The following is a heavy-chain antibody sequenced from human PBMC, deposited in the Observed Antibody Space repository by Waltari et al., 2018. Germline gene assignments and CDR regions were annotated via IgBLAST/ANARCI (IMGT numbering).Heavy chain of an antibody. J-gene: IGHJ4*02. Sequence: EVQMVQSGAEVKKPGESLKISCTGSGYSFTNQWIDWVRQMPGKGLEWMGAIYPGDSDTRYSPSFQGQVTISADKSISTAYLQWSSLKASDTAMYYCARQRYNTGSWGYWGQGTLVTVSS. V-gene: IGHV5-51*01. CDR3: ARQRYNTGSWGY. CDR2: IYPGDSDT. CDR1: GYSFTNQW. D-gene: IGHD6-19*01.